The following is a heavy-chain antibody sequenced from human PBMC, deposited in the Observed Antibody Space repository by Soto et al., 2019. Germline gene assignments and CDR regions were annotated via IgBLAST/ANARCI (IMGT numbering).Heavy chain of an antibody. Sequence: QVQLVQSGAEVKKPGASVKVSCKASGYTFTNFGISWVRQAPGQGLEWMGWISAYNGNTNYAQKFQGRVTMTTETSRSTAYMEGRSRRFDDTAVYYWARGGPPIDYWGQGTLVTVSS. V-gene: IGHV1-18*01. CDR3: ARGGPPIDY. J-gene: IGHJ4*02. CDR1: GYTFTNFG. CDR2: ISAYNGNT. D-gene: IGHD3-16*01.